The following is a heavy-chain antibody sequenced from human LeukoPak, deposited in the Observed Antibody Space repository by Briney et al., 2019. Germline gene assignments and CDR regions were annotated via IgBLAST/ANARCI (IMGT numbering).Heavy chain of an antibody. D-gene: IGHD3-10*01. CDR2: IIPIFGAP. Sequence: GASVKVSCKASGGTFSSYAFSWVRQAPGQGLEWMGGIIPIFGAPNYARKFQGRVTITADESTSTAYMELSGLRSEDTAVYYCASNFGFGEFDFDYWGQGTLVTVSS. J-gene: IGHJ4*02. V-gene: IGHV1-69*13. CDR1: GGTFSSYA. CDR3: ASNFGFGEFDFDY.